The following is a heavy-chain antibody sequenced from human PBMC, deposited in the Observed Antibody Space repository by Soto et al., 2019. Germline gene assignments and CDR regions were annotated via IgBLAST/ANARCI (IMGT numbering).Heavy chain of an antibody. CDR3: AKVPYSGSYYGYFQH. CDR1: GFTFSSYG. CDR2: ISYDGSNK. D-gene: IGHD1-26*01. J-gene: IGHJ1*01. V-gene: IGHV3-30*18. Sequence: QVQLVESGGGVVQPGRSLRLSCAASGFTFSSYGMHWVRQAPGKGLEWVAVISYDGSNKYYADSVKGRFTISRDNSKNPLYLQMNSLRAEDTAVYYCAKVPYSGSYYGYFQHWGQGTLVTVSS.